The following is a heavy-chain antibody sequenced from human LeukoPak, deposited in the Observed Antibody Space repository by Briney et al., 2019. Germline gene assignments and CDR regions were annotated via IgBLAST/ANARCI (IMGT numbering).Heavy chain of an antibody. J-gene: IGHJ4*02. V-gene: IGHV5-51*01. D-gene: IGHD6-13*01. CDR3: ARSLSSSWEYFDY. CDR1: GYSFISYW. Sequence: GESLKISCKGSGYSFISYWIGWVRQMPGKGLEWMGIIYPGDSDTRYSPSFQGQVTISADKSISTAYLQWSSLKASDTAMYYCARSLSSSWEYFDYWGQGTLVTVSS. CDR2: IYPGDSDT.